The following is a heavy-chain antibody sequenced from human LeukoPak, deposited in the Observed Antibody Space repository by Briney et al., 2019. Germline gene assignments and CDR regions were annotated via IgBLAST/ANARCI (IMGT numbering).Heavy chain of an antibody. J-gene: IGHJ4*02. CDR1: GFTFSSYG. D-gene: IGHD6-19*01. CDR3: ARDGSSGWYLDY. Sequence: GGSLRLSCAASGFTFSSYGMHWVRQAPGKGLEWVAVIRYDGSNQYYPDSVNGRFTISRDNSKNTLSLQMNSLRAEDTAVYYCARDGSSGWYLDYWGQGTQVTVSS. CDR2: IRYDGSNQ. V-gene: IGHV3-33*01.